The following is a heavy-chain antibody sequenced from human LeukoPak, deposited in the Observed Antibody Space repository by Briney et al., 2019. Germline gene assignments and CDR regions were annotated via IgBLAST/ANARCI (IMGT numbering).Heavy chain of an antibody. D-gene: IGHD3-9*01. CDR2: IRYDGSNK. J-gene: IGHJ6*03. Sequence: GGSLRLSCAASGFTFSSYGMHWVRQAPGKGLEWVAFIRYDGSNKYYADSVKGRFTISRDNSKNTLYLQMNSLRAEDTAVYYCASTNRVLRYFVVMDVWGKGTTVTISS. CDR1: GFTFSSYG. CDR3: ASTNRVLRYFVVMDV. V-gene: IGHV3-30*02.